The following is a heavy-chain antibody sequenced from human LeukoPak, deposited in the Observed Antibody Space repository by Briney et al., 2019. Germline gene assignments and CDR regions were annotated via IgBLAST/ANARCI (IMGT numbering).Heavy chain of an antibody. Sequence: GGSLRLSCAASGFTFSSYAMSWVRQAPGKGLEWVSVIYSGGSTYYADSVKGRFTISRDRDNSKNTLFLQMNSLRAEDTAVYYCAREESRGSFDVWGQGTMVTVSS. D-gene: IGHD3-10*01. CDR3: AREESRGSFDV. CDR2: IYSGGST. J-gene: IGHJ3*01. V-gene: IGHV3-23*03. CDR1: GFTFSSYA.